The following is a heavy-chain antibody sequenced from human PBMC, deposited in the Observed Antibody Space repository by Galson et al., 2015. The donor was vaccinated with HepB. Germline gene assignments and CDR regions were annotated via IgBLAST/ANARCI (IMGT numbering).Heavy chain of an antibody. CDR3: ASSXTSGWPRFDY. CDR2: IRDDECNK. CDR1: GFXFXXYG. D-gene: IGHD6-19*01. V-gene: IGHV3-30*02. J-gene: IGHJ4*02. Sequence: SLRLSCAASGFXFXXYGXXWVRQAPGKGLGVVAFIRDDECNKYYADSVKGRITSYRDNYKNTLYLQMNSLRAEDTAVXYCASSXTSGWPRFDYWGQGTLVTVSS.